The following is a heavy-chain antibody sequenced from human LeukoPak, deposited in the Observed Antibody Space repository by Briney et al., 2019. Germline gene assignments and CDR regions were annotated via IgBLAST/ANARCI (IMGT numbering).Heavy chain of an antibody. CDR3: ARGYYDSNDSNRSNWFEP. V-gene: IGHV3-74*01. CDR1: GFTSSGDW. Sequence: PGGSLRLSCAVSGFTSSGDWMHWVRQALGKGLVWVSRFKNDGSSTSYADSVKGRFTISRDNAKNTLYLQMNSLRAEDTAVYYCARGYYDSNDSNRSNWFEPWGQGTLVTVSS. D-gene: IGHD3-22*01. J-gene: IGHJ5*02. CDR2: FKNDGSST.